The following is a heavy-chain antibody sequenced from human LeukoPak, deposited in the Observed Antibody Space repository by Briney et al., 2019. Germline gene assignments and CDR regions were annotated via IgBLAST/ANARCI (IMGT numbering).Heavy chain of an antibody. J-gene: IGHJ3*02. V-gene: IGHV3-7*01. Sequence: PGGSLRLSCAASGFTVSSNYMSWVRQAPGKGLEWVANIKQDGSEKYYVDSVKGRFAISRDNAKNSLYLQMNSLRAEDTAVYYCARDSPLDHYYDSSGYYDASDIWGQGTMVTVSS. CDR3: ARDSPLDHYYDSSGYYDASDI. D-gene: IGHD3-22*01. CDR2: IKQDGSEK. CDR1: GFTVSSNY.